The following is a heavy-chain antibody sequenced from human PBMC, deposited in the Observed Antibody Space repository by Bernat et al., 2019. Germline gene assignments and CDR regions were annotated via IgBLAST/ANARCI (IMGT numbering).Heavy chain of an antibody. Sequence: QVQLQESGPGLVKPSQTLSLTCTVSGGSISSGSYYWSWIRQPAGKGREWIGRIYTSGSTNYNPSLKSRVTISVDTTKNQFSLKLSSVTAADTAVYYCARDRAVGYSPDYYFDYWGQGTLVTVSS. CDR1: GGSISSGSYY. CDR3: ARDRAVGYSPDYYFDY. D-gene: IGHD1-26*01. J-gene: IGHJ4*02. V-gene: IGHV4-61*02. CDR2: IYTSGST.